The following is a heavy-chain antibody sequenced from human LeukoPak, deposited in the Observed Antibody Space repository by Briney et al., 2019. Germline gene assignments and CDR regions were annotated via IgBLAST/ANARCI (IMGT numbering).Heavy chain of an antibody. Sequence: ASVKVSCKASGYTFTSYGISWVRQAPGQGLEWMGWISAYNGNTNYAQKLQGRVTMTTDTSTSTAYMELRSLRSDDTAVYYCARDGVAAAVRGWFDPWGQGTLVTVSS. CDR1: GYTFTSYG. CDR3: ARDGVAAAVRGWFDP. J-gene: IGHJ5*02. D-gene: IGHD6-13*01. V-gene: IGHV1-18*01. CDR2: ISAYNGNT.